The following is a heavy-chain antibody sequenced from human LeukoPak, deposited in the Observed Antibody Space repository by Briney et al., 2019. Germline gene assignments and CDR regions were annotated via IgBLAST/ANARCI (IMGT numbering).Heavy chain of an antibody. CDR1: GFTVSSNY. CDR3: ARAKYYDSRGYSVREAYDI. CDR2: IYSGGST. J-gene: IGHJ3*02. D-gene: IGHD3-22*01. V-gene: IGHV3-53*05. Sequence: GGSLRLSCAASGFTVSSNYMSWVRQAPGKGLEWVSVIYSGGSTYYADSVKGRFTISRDNSKNTLYLQMNSLRAEDTAVYSCARAKYYDSRGYSVREAYDIWGQGTMVTVSS.